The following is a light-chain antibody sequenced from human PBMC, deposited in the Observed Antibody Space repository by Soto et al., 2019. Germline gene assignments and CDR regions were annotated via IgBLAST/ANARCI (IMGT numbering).Light chain of an antibody. J-gene: IGLJ2*01. CDR2: DVN. CDR3: SSYTSSNTML. V-gene: IGLV2-14*03. CDR1: RSDVGAYKF. Sequence: QSVLTQPASVSGSPGQSITISCTGTRSDVGAYKFVSWYQQHPDKAPKLIIYDVNNRPSGVSDRFSGSKSGNTASLTISGLQAEDEADYYCSSYTSSNTMLFGGGTKLTVL.